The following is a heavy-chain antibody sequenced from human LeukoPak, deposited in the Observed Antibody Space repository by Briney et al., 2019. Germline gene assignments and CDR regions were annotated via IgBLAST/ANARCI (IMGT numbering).Heavy chain of an antibody. Sequence: PSGTLSLTCAVSGVSISSSNWWSWVRQPPGKGLEWIGEIYHSGSTNYNPSLKSRVTISVDKSKNQFSLKLSSVTAADTAVYYCARDSGIGGTYYFDYWGQGTLVTVSS. CDR2: IYHSGST. CDR1: GVSISSSNW. CDR3: ARDSGIGGTYYFDY. D-gene: IGHD3-16*01. J-gene: IGHJ4*02. V-gene: IGHV4-4*02.